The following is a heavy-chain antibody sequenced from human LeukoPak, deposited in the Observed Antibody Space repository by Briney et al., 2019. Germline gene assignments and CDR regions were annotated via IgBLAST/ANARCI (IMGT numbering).Heavy chain of an antibody. J-gene: IGHJ4*02. CDR1: GFTFRNYD. D-gene: IGHD3-10*01. V-gene: IGHV3-13*04. CDR3: AGVAGSRTIYYFDY. CDR2: AGTADDT. Sequence: GGSLRLSCAATGFTFRNYDMHWVRQATGKGLEWVAAAGTADDTYYAASVKGRFTISREDARNSLYLQMDSLSAGDTAVYYCAGVAGSRTIYYFDYWGQGTLVTVSS.